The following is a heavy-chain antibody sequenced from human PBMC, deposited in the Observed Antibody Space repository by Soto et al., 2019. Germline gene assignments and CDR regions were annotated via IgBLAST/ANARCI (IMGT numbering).Heavy chain of an antibody. CDR1: GGSISSISYY. Sequence: SETLSLTCTVSGGSISSISYYWCWIRQPPGKGLEWIGSIYYSGSAYYSPSLKSRVTISVDTSKSQFSLKLSSVTAADTAVYYCASSNTAMVALDFWGQGTLVTV. CDR2: IYYSGSA. D-gene: IGHD5-18*01. CDR3: ASSNTAMVALDF. V-gene: IGHV4-39*01. J-gene: IGHJ4*02.